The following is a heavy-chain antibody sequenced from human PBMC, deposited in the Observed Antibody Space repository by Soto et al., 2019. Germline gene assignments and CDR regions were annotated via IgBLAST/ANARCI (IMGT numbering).Heavy chain of an antibody. Sequence: QVQLVESGGGVVQPGRSLRLSCAASGFTFSSYGMHWVRQAPGKGLEWVAVIWYDGSNKYYADSVKGRFTISRDNSKNTLYLLMNSLRAEDTAVYYCARGSSSWYVDSNWFDPWGQGTLVTVSS. CDR3: ARGSSSWYVDSNWFDP. J-gene: IGHJ5*02. D-gene: IGHD6-13*01. V-gene: IGHV3-33*01. CDR2: IWYDGSNK. CDR1: GFTFSSYG.